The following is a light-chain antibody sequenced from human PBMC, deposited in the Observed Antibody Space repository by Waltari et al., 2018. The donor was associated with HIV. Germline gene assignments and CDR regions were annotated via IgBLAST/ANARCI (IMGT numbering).Light chain of an antibody. CDR1: SSDVGGYNY. V-gene: IGLV2-8*01. Sequence: QSALTQPPSASGSPGQSVTISCTGTSSDVGGYNYVSWYQQHPGKTPKLIIYEVSNRPSGVPERFAGSKSGNQASLTVSGLQSEDEADYYCSSYAGSNNFGVFGGGTKLTVL. CDR3: SSYAGSNNFGV. J-gene: IGLJ2*01. CDR2: EVS.